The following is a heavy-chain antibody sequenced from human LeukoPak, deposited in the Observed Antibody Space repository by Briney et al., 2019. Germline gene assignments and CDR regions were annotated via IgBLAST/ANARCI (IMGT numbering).Heavy chain of an antibody. V-gene: IGHV3-21*01. Sequence: GGSLRLSCAASGFTFRIYSMNWVRQAPGKGLGWVSSIGGGGGDIFYADSVKGRFTVSRNNAKNSLYLQMNTLRAEDTAVYYCARENPSDSSVGNAFEFWGQGTMVTVSS. CDR2: IGGGGGDI. J-gene: IGHJ3*01. CDR3: ARENPSDSSVGNAFEF. CDR1: GFTFRIYS. D-gene: IGHD1-26*01.